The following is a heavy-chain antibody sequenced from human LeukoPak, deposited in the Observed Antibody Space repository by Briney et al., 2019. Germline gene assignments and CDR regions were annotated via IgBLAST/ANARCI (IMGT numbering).Heavy chain of an antibody. J-gene: IGHJ4*02. D-gene: IGHD3-22*01. Sequence: SVKVSCKASGGTFSSYAISWVRQAPGQGLEWMGGIIPIFGTANYAQKFQGRVTITTDETTSTAYMELSSLRSEDTAVYYCARAYYYDSSGYSNFDYWGQGTLVTVSS. CDR1: GGTFSSYA. CDR3: ARAYYYDSSGYSNFDY. V-gene: IGHV1-69*05. CDR2: IIPIFGTA.